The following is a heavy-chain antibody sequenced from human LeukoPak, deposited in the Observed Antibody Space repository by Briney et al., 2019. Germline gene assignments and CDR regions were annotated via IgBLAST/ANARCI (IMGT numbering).Heavy chain of an antibody. CDR3: NRHLSGYSYGSLDY. CDR1: GFTFSGSA. D-gene: IGHD5-18*01. Sequence: PGGSLRLSCAASGFTFSGSAMHWVRQASGKGLEWVGRIRSKANSYATAYAASVKDRFTISRDDSKNTAYLQMNSLKTEDTAVYYCNRHLSGYSYGSLDYWGQGTLVTVSS. V-gene: IGHV3-73*01. CDR2: IRSKANSYAT. J-gene: IGHJ4*02.